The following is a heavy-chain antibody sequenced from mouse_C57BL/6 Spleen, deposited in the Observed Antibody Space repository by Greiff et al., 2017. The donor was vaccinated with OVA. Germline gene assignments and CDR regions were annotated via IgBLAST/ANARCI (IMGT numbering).Heavy chain of an antibody. V-gene: IGHV1-72*01. CDR2: IDPNSGGT. CDR1: GYNFTSYW. Sequence: QVQLQQPGAELVKPGASVKLSCKASGYNFTSYWMHWVKQRPGRGLEWIGRIDPNSGGTNYNEKFKSQATLTVDKPSSTAYMQLSILTSEDSAVYYCARLNWYFDVWGTGTTFTVSS. CDR3: ARLNWYFDV. J-gene: IGHJ1*03.